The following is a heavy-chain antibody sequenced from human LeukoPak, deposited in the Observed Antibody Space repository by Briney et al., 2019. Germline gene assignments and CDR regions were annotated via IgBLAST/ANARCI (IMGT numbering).Heavy chain of an antibody. D-gene: IGHD4-17*01. V-gene: IGHV1-2*02. Sequence: ASVKVSCKASGYTFTAYYMHWVRQAPGQGLEWMGWINPNSGGTNYAQKFQGRVTMTRDTSISTAYMELSSLRSEDTAVYYCARDQTYGDYGGIPDYWGQGTLVTVSS. CDR1: GYTFTAYY. CDR3: ARDQTYGDYGGIPDY. J-gene: IGHJ4*02. CDR2: INPNSGGT.